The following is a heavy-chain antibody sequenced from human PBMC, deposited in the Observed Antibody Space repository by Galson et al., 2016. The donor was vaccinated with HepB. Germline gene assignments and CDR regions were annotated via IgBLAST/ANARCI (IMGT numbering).Heavy chain of an antibody. V-gene: IGHV5-10-1*01. D-gene: IGHD3-3*01. CDR2: IDPVDSYT. J-gene: IGHJ3*02. Sequence: QSGAEVKQPGESLRISCKGSGYSFSSYWITWVRQMPGKGLEWMGKIDPVDSYTKYSPSFQGHVTISADKSITTAYLQWSNLKASDTAMYYCARLNGVYEFWRGSDGFDIWGQGTMVTVSS. CDR3: ARLNGVYEFWRGSDGFDI. CDR1: GYSFSSYW.